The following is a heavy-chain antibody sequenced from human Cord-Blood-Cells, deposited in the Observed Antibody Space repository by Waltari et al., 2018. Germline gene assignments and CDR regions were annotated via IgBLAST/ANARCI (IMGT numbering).Heavy chain of an antibody. D-gene: IGHD2-21*02. V-gene: IGHV4-34*01. CDR1: GGSFSGYY. J-gene: IGHJ4*02. CDR3: ARHAGHCGGDCYSRYVDY. CDR2: INHSEST. Sequence: QVQLQQWGAGLLKPSETLSLTCAVYGGSFSGYYWSWIRQPPGKGLEWIGDINHSESTTYDPSLKRRVTISVDTSKNQFSLSLSSVTAAGTAVYYCARHAGHCGGDCYSRYVDYWGQGTLVTVSS.